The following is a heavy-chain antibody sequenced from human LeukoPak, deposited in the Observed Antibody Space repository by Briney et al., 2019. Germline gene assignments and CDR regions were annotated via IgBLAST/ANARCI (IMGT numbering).Heavy chain of an antibody. V-gene: IGHV4-38-2*02. CDR1: GVSVSSGYY. CDR2: FYLSGSTYYNPSLKGRIP. CDR3: ARHEYHGYSSSSDLGALDV. J-gene: IGHJ6*04. D-gene: IGHD6-6*01. Sequence: SETLSLTCSVSGVSVSSGYYWGWIRQPPGKGLEWIGSFYLSGSTYYNPSLKGRIPYYNPSLKSRVTISVDTSKNQFSLKLSSVTAADTAVYYCARHEYHGYSSSSDLGALDVWGKGTTVTVSS.